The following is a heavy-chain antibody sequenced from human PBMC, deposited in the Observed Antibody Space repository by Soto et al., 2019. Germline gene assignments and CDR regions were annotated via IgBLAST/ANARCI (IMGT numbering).Heavy chain of an antibody. J-gene: IGHJ4*02. Sequence: GSLRLSCAASGFTFSSFAMSWVRQAPGKGLEWVSGISGSGDGTYYADSVKGRFTMSRDNSKNTLYLQMNSLRGEDTAVYYCAKDASIAVAGIQNYWGQGTLVTVSS. CDR1: GFTFSSFA. CDR3: AKDASIAVAGIQNY. V-gene: IGHV3-23*01. CDR2: ISGSGDGT. D-gene: IGHD6-19*01.